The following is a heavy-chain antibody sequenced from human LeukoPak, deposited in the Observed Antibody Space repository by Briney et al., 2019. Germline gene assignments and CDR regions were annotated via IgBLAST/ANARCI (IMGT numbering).Heavy chain of an antibody. J-gene: IGHJ4*02. Sequence: ASVTVSCKASGYTFTGYYMHWVRQAPGQGLEWMGWINPNSGGTNYAQKFQGRVTMTRDTSISTAYMELSRLRSDDTAVYYCARAQEDFWSGYNFDYWGQGTLVTVSS. V-gene: IGHV1-2*02. CDR1: GYTFTGYY. D-gene: IGHD3-3*01. CDR3: ARAQEDFWSGYNFDY. CDR2: INPNSGGT.